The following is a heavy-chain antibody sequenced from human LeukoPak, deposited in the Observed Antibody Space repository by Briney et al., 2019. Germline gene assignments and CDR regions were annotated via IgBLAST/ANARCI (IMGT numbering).Heavy chain of an antibody. Sequence: GGSLRLSCAASGFTFSNYAMNWVRRAPGKGLEWVSGITDSGGSTYYADSVKGRFTISRDSSKNTLYLQMTNLRAEDTAVYYCAKYVLRDCSSTRCYNNYGLDVWGQGTTVTVSS. CDR2: ITDSGGST. CDR3: AKYVLRDCSSTRCYNNYGLDV. V-gene: IGHV3-23*01. J-gene: IGHJ6*02. D-gene: IGHD2-2*02. CDR1: GFTFSNYA.